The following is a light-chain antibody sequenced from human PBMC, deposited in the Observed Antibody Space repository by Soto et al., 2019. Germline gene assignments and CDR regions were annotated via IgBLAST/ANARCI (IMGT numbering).Light chain of an antibody. CDR2: EGN. CDR1: SSDVGNYYD. CDR3: SANAGGSTLV. V-gene: IGLV2-23*01. J-gene: IGLJ2*01. Sequence: QSALTQPASVSGSPGQSITISCTGTSSDVGNYYDVSWYQQHPDKAPQRMIYEGNKRPSGVSNRFSGSKSGNTASLTISGLQAEDEADYYCSANAGGSTLVFGGGTKLTVL.